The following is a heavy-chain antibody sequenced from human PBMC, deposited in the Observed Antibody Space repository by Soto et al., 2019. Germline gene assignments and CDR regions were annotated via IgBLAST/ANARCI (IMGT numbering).Heavy chain of an antibody. CDR1: GFTFDDYA. Sequence: EVQLVESGGGLVQPGRSLRLSCAASGFTFDDYAMHWVRQAPGKGLEWVSGISWNSGSIGYADSVKGRFTISRGNAKNSLYLQMNSLRAEDTALYYCAKDYCSGGSCYADYWGQGTLVTVSS. D-gene: IGHD2-15*01. V-gene: IGHV3-9*01. CDR2: ISWNSGSI. J-gene: IGHJ4*02. CDR3: AKDYCSGGSCYADY.